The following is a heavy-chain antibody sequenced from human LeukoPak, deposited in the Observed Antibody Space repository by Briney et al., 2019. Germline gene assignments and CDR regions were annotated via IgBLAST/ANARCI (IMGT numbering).Heavy chain of an antibody. Sequence: ASVKVSCKASGYTFTSYDINWVRQATGQGLEWMGWMNPNNGNTGYAQKFQGRVTMTRNTSISTAYMELSSLRSEDTAVYYCARGETLGVPLDYWGQGTLVTVSS. J-gene: IGHJ4*02. D-gene: IGHD3-3*01. V-gene: IGHV1-8*01. CDR3: ARGETLGVPLDY. CDR2: MNPNNGNT. CDR1: GYTFTSYD.